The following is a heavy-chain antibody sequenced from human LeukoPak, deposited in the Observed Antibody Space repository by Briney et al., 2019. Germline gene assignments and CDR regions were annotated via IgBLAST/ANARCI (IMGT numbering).Heavy chain of an antibody. CDR3: ARAIVGATHFDY. CDR1: GGSISSGSYY. CDR2: IYTSGST. J-gene: IGHJ4*02. Sequence: SQTLSLTCTVSGGSISSGSYYWSWIRQPAGKGLEWIGRIYTSGSTNYNPSLKSRVTISVDTSKNQFSLKLSSVTAADTAVYYCARAIVGATHFDYWGQGTLVTVSS. V-gene: IGHV4-61*02. D-gene: IGHD1-26*01.